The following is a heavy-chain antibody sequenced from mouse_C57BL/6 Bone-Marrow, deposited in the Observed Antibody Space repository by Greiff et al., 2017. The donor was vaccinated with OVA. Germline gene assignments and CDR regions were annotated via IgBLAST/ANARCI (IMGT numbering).Heavy chain of an antibody. J-gene: IGHJ4*01. Sequence: VQLQQSGPGLVQPSQSLSITCTVSGFSLTSYGVHWVRQSPGKGLEWLGVIWSGGSTDYNAAFISRLSISKDNSKSQVFFKMNSLQADDTAIYYCARGGGLDYYAMDYWGQGTSVTVSS. CDR2: IWSGGST. V-gene: IGHV2-2*01. CDR1: GFSLTSYG. D-gene: IGHD2-2*01. CDR3: ARGGGLDYYAMDY.